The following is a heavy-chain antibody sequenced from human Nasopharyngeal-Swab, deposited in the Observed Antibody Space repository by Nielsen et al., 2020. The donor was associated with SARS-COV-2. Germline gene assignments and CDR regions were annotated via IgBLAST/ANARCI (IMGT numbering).Heavy chain of an antibody. J-gene: IGHJ4*02. CDR1: GFTFSSFG. V-gene: IGHV3-30*03. CDR3: ARDAPAHYGAFY. Sequence: GESLKISCAASGFTFSSFGMHWVRQAPGKGLEWVAFIAHDASNEYYGDSVKGRFPISRDSSKNTLYLQMDSLRGEDTAVYYYARDAPAHYGAFYWGRGTLVTVSS. CDR2: IAHDASNE. D-gene: IGHD4-17*01.